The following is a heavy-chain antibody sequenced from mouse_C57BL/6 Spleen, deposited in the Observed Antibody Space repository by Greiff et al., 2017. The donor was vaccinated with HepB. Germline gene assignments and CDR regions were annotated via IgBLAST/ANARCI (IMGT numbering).Heavy chain of an antibody. CDR3: AREGYYGSRDY. CDR2: ISDGGSYT. Sequence: EVHLVESGGGLVKPGGSLKLSCAASGFTFSSYAMSWVRQTPEKRLEWVATISDGGSYTYYPDNVKGRFTISRDNAKNNLYLQMSHLKSEDTAMYYCAREGYYGSRDYWGQGTTLTVSS. V-gene: IGHV5-4*01. D-gene: IGHD1-1*01. CDR1: GFTFSSYA. J-gene: IGHJ2*01.